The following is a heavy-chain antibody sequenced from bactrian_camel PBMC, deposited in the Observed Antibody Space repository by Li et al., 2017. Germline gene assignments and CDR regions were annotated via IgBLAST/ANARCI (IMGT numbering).Heavy chain of an antibody. J-gene: IGHJ4*01. Sequence: HVQLVESGGGSVQAGGSLRLSCAASGYTYSKHCMGWFRQAPGKEREGVAGIDSDGSTTYADSVKGRFTISVDSVDEILYLQMNGLKPEDTAVYYCAAGPGALGLALCPPEAATRAYADYYYGQGTQVTVSS. CDR2: IDSDGST. V-gene: IGHV3S53*01. D-gene: IGHD4*01. CDR3: AAGPGALGLALCPPEAATRAYADYY. CDR1: GYTYSKHC.